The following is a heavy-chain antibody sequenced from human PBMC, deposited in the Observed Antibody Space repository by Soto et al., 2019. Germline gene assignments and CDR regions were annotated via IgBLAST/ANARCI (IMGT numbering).Heavy chain of an antibody. CDR2: LHSGGGT. D-gene: IGHD4-17*01. CDR3: ARGASDYGDRVDY. CDR1: GFSVSDNY. J-gene: IGHJ4*02. V-gene: IGHV3-53*02. Sequence: EVQLVETGGGLIQPGGSLRLACTASGFSVSDNYMRWVRQAPAKGLEWVSILHSGGGTYYADSVRGRFTVSRVNSQNTLYLQMNSLRAEDTAVYYCARGASDYGDRVDYWGQGTLVTVSS.